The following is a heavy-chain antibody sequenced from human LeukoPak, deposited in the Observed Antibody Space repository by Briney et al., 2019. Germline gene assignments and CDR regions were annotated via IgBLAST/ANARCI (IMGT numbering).Heavy chain of an antibody. V-gene: IGHV3-30*02. D-gene: IGHD5-12*01. Sequence: GGSLRLSCAASGFTFSSYGMHWVRQAPGKGLEWVAFIRYDGSNKYYADSVKGRFTISRDNSKNTLYLQMNSLRAEDTAVYYCAKGGYSASRPFSFDYWGQGTLVTVSS. CDR3: AKGGYSASRPFSFDY. CDR2: IRYDGSNK. CDR1: GFTFSSYG. J-gene: IGHJ4*02.